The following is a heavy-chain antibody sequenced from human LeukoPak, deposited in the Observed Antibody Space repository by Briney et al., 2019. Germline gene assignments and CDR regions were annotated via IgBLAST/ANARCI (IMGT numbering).Heavy chain of an antibody. CDR2: IYTSGST. CDR1: GGSISSGSYY. V-gene: IGHV4-61*02. Sequence: SQTLSLTRTVSGGSISSGSYYWSWIRQPAGKGLEWIGRIYTSGSTNYNPSLKSRVTISVDTSKNQFSLKLSSVTAADTAVYYCARDPDYWGQGTLVTVSS. CDR3: ARDPDY. J-gene: IGHJ4*02.